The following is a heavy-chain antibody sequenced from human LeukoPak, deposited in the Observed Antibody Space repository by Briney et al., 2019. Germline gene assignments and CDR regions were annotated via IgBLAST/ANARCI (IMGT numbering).Heavy chain of an antibody. CDR1: GGSISSYY. CDR3: ARYGSGSSSFGMDV. V-gene: IGHV4-59*08. Sequence: PAETESLTCTGSGGSISSYYWSWIRQPPGKGLEWIGYIYYSGSTNYNPSLKSRVTISVDTSKNQFSLKLSSVTAADTAVYYCARYGSGSSSFGMDVWGQGTTVTVSS. J-gene: IGHJ6*02. D-gene: IGHD3-10*01. CDR2: IYYSGST.